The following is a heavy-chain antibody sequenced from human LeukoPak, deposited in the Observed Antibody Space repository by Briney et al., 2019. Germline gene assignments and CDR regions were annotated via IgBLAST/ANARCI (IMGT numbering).Heavy chain of an antibody. D-gene: IGHD1-26*01. CDR2: ISSSGSTI. CDR3: ARDGWELPNYYYYYMDV. CDR1: GFTFSSYE. V-gene: IGHV3-48*03. Sequence: GGSLRLSCAASGFTFSSYEMNWVRQAPGKGLEWVSYISSSGSTIYYADSVKGRFTISRDNAKNSLYLQMNSLRAEDTAVYYCARDGWELPNYYYYYMDVWGKGTTVTVSS. J-gene: IGHJ6*03.